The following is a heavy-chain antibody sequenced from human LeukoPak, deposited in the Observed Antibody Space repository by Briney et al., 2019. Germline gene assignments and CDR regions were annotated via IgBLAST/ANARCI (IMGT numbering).Heavy chain of an antibody. V-gene: IGHV1-2*04. Sequence: ASVKVSCQASGYTFAGYYMHWVRQAPGQGLEWMGWINPNSGGTNYAQKFQGWVTMTRDTSISTAYMELSRLRSDDTAVYYCARGGSTVTTFYYYGMDVWGKGTTVTVSS. CDR2: INPNSGGT. J-gene: IGHJ6*04. D-gene: IGHD4-17*01. CDR1: GYTFAGYY. CDR3: ARGGSTVTTFYYYGMDV.